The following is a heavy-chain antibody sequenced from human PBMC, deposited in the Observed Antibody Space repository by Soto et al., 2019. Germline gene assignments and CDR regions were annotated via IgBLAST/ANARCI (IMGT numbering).Heavy chain of an antibody. D-gene: IGHD3-22*01. Sequence: GGSLRLSWAAAGGTFSSYAGSWVRQAPGKGLEWVSAISGSGGSTYYADSVKGRFTISRDNSKNTLYLQMNSLRAEDTAVYYCAKVPPLGYDRSGSHIFFDYWGQGTLVTVSS. CDR2: ISGSGGST. J-gene: IGHJ4*02. CDR1: GGTFSSYA. CDR3: AKVPPLGYDRSGSHIFFDY. V-gene: IGHV3-23*01.